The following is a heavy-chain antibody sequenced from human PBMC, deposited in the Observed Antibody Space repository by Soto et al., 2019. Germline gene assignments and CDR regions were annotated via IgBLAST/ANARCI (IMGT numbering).Heavy chain of an antibody. Sequence: GSSVQVSCKASGYSFTDYHIHWVRQAPGQGIEWLGRINPKSGGTSTAQKFQGWVTMTTDTSISTASMELTRLTSDDTAIYDWARRHSTGCLKRVCSGFKICEREVWGQ. D-gene: IGHD2-21*02. V-gene: IGHV1-2*04. J-gene: IGHJ3*01. CDR3: ARRHSTGCLKRVCSGFKICEREV. CDR1: GYSFTDYH. CDR2: INPKSGGT.